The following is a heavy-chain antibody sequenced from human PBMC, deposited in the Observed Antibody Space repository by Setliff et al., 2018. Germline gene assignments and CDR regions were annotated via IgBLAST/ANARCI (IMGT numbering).Heavy chain of an antibody. D-gene: IGHD3-22*01. J-gene: IGHJ3*02. CDR1: GFTFTDYG. CDR3: ARSYDSGFYHQRDAYDI. V-gene: IGHV1-69*13. CDR2: IIPIFGTA. Sequence: ASVKVSCKSSGFTFTDYGITWVRQVPGQGLEWMGRIIPIFGTANYAQKFQGRVTITADESTSTAYMELSSLRSDDTAVYYCARSYDSGFYHQRDAYDIWGQGTMVTVSS.